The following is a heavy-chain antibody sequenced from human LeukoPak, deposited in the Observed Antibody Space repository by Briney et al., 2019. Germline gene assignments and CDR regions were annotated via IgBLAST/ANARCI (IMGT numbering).Heavy chain of an antibody. CDR3: ATGDTAMTTTYYYYGMDV. Sequence: ASVKVSCKVSGYTLTELSMHWVRQAPGKGLEWMGGFDPEDGETIYAQKFQGRVTMTEDTSTDAAYMELSSLRSEDTAVYYCATGDTAMTTTYYYYGMDVWGQGTTVTVSS. D-gene: IGHD5-18*01. CDR2: FDPEDGET. J-gene: IGHJ6*02. CDR1: GYTLTELS. V-gene: IGHV1-24*01.